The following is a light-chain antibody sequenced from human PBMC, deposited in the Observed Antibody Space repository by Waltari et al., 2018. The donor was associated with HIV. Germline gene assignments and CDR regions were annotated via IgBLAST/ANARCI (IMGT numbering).Light chain of an antibody. J-gene: IGLJ2*01. V-gene: IGLV2-11*01. CDR1: SSDVGGYYY. CDR2: DVT. CDR3: CSYAGSFTLI. Sequence: QSALTQPRSVSGSPGQSVTISCTGTSSDVGGYYYVSWYQHHPGKAPKLLSYDVTKRPSGVPDRFSGSKSGNTASLTISGLQAEDEADYHCCSYAGSFTLIFGGGTTVTVL.